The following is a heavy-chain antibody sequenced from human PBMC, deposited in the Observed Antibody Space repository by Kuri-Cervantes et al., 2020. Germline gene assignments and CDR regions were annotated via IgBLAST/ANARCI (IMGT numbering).Heavy chain of an antibody. Sequence: SVKVSCKASGGTFSSYAISRVRQAPGQGLEWMGGIIPIFGTANYAQKFQGRVTITADESTGTAYMELSSLRSEDTAVYYCAPGAYGSGSYHTHYYYGMDVWGQGTTVTVSS. CDR1: GGTFSSYA. D-gene: IGHD3-10*01. CDR2: IIPIFGTA. J-gene: IGHJ6*02. CDR3: APGAYGSGSYHTHYYYGMDV. V-gene: IGHV1-69*13.